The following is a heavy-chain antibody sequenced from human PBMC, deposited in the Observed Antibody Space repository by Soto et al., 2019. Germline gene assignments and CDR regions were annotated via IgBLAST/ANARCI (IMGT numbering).Heavy chain of an antibody. J-gene: IGHJ4*02. Sequence: GGSLRLSCAASGFTFSSYAMSWVRQAPGKGLEWVSAISGSGGSTYYADSVKGRFTISRDNSKNTLYLQMNSLRAEDTAVYYWAKVRGGSRGWYSAPIRGVFDYCGQGTLVTVSS. V-gene: IGHV3-23*01. CDR2: ISGSGGST. D-gene: IGHD6-19*01. CDR1: GFTFSSYA. CDR3: AKVRGGSRGWYSAPIRGVFDY.